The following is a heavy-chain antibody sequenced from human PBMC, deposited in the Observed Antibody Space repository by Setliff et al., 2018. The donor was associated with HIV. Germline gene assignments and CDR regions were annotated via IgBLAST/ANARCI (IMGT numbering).Heavy chain of an antibody. Sequence: SETLSLTCTVPGVSISSGSYYWSWIRQSAGKGLEWIGRIYTSGSTNDNPSLKSRITISVDTSNNQFSLRLSSVTAADTAVYYCARHSGLGGYYSPFDYWGPGTLVTV. CDR1: GVSISSGSYY. CDR2: IYTSGST. CDR3: ARHSGLGGYYSPFDY. J-gene: IGHJ4*02. D-gene: IGHD3-22*01. V-gene: IGHV4-61*02.